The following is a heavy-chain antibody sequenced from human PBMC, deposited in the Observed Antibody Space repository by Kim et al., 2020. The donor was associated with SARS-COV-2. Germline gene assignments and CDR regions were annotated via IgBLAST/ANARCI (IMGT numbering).Heavy chain of an antibody. CDR2: ISSSSSYI. V-gene: IGHV3-21*01. D-gene: IGHD6-13*01. CDR3: ARPASSSWLSGMDV. CDR1: GFTFSSYS. Sequence: GGSLRLSCAASGFTFSSYSMNWVRQAPGKGLEWVSSISSSSSYIYYADSVKGRFTISRDNAKNSLYLQMNSLRAEDTAVYYCARPASSSWLSGMDVWGQGTTVTVSS. J-gene: IGHJ6*02.